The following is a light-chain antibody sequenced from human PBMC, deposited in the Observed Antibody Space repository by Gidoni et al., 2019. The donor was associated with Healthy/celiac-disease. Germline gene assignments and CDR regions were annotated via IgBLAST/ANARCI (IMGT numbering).Light chain of an antibody. Sequence: DIQMPQSPSSLSASVGDRVTITCRASQSISSYLNWYQQKPGKAPKLLIYAASSLQSGVPSRFSGSGSGTDFTLTISSLQPEDFATYYCQQSYSTPRTLXXXTKVEIK. CDR2: AAS. V-gene: IGKV1-39*01. CDR3: QQSYSTPRT. J-gene: IGKJ1*01. CDR1: QSISSY.